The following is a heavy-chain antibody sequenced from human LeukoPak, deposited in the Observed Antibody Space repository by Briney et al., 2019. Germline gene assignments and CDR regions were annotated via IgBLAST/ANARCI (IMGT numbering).Heavy chain of an antibody. CDR3: AKDRSDSSTWYAGSH. CDR2: IYSGGST. CDR1: GFTFSSYA. V-gene: IGHV3-23*03. J-gene: IGHJ4*02. D-gene: IGHD6-13*01. Sequence: GGSLRLSCAASGFTFSSYAMSWVRQAPGKGLEWVSVIYSGGSTYYADSVKGRFTISRDNSKNTLYLQMNSLRAEDTAVYYCAKDRSDSSTWYAGSHWGQGTLVTVSS.